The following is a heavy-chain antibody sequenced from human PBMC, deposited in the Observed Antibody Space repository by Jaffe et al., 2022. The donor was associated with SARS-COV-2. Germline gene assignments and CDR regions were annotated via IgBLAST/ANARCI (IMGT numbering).Heavy chain of an antibody. D-gene: IGHD2-15*01. CDR3: ATSHPNCSGATCYYYFFDS. V-gene: IGHV4-34*02. CDR1: GVSFSGYS. Sequence: QVQLQQWGAGLLKPSETLSLTCAVHGVSFSGYSWNWIRQPPGKGLEWIGEINQSESTNYNPSLKSRVTISVDTSRAQFSLRLTSVTAADTAVYYCATSHPNCSGATCYYYFFDSWGQGTLVTVSS. J-gene: IGHJ4*02. CDR2: INQSEST.